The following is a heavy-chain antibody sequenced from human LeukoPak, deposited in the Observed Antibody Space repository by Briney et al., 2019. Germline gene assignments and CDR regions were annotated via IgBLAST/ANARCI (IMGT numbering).Heavy chain of an antibody. CDR2: LYSRGDP. Sequence: GGSLRLSCTSSGFTVSSTYISWVRQAPGKGLEWVSVLYSRGDPYYADSVKGRFTISRDSSKNTLYLQMNSLRAEDTAVYYCTGYTHKGVWGQGTTVTVSS. CDR3: TGYTHKGV. V-gene: IGHV3-66*01. CDR1: GFTVSSTY. J-gene: IGHJ6*02.